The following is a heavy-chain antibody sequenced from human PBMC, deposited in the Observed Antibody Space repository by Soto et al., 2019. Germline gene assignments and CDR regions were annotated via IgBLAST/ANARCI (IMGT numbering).Heavy chain of an antibody. J-gene: IGHJ4*02. CDR2: SSCNNGDA. D-gene: IGHD3-10*01. Sequence: QVQLVQTGAEVKEPGASVKVSCKASGYTFTNYGISWVRQAPGQGLGWRGWSSCNNGDANYVQSLRGRVTMTTDTSTSSVYMELRSLRADDTAVYYCARDGDGSGRHYEYWGQGTLVTVSS. CDR3: ARDGDGSGRHYEY. V-gene: IGHV1-18*01. CDR1: GYTFTNYG.